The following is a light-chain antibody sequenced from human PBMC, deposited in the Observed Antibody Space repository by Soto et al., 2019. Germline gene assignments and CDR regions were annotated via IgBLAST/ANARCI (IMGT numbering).Light chain of an antibody. CDR2: EVH. CDR3: SSYAGSNNFVV. V-gene: IGLV2-8*01. CDR1: SSDVGGYNF. Sequence: QSALTQPPSASGSPGQSVSISCTGSSSDVGGYNFVSWYQQHPGKAPKLILYEVHKRSSGVSDRFSGFTSGNTASLTVSGLQAEDEADYYCSSYAGSNNFVVFGGGTKVTVL. J-gene: IGLJ2*01.